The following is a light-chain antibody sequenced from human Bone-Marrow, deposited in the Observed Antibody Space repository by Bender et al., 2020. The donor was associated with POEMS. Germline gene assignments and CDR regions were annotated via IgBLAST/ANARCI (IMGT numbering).Light chain of an antibody. CDR2: DVS. CDR1: SSDVGGYNY. V-gene: IGLV2-14*01. J-gene: IGLJ3*02. Sequence: QSALTQSPSASGSPGQSVTISCTGTSSDVGGYNYVSWYQQHPGKAPKLMIYDVSNRPSGVSNRFSGSKSGNTASLTISGLQAEDEADYYCSSYTSSSTRVFGGGTKLTVL. CDR3: SSYTSSSTRV.